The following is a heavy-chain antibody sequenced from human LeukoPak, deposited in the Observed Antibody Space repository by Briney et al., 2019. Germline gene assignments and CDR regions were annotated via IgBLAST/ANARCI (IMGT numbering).Heavy chain of an antibody. D-gene: IGHD5-18*01. J-gene: IGHJ4*02. Sequence: GGSLRLSCAASGFTFDDYGMSWVRQAPGKGLEWVSGINWNGGSTGYADSVKGRFTISRDNAKNTLYLQMNSLRAEDTAVYYCAAQGYSYVGYFDYWGQGTLVTVSS. CDR3: AAQGYSYVGYFDY. CDR2: INWNGGST. CDR1: GFTFDDYG. V-gene: IGHV3-20*04.